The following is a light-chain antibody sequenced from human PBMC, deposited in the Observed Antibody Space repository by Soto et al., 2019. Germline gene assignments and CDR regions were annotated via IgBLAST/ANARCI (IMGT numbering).Light chain of an antibody. V-gene: IGKV1-8*01. CDR2: AAS. J-gene: IGKJ4*01. Sequence: AIRMTQSPSSLSASTGARVPITCRASQGISSYLAWYQQKPGKAPKLLIYAASTLQSGVPSRFSGSGSGTDFTLTISCLQSEDFATYYCQQYYSYPLTFGGGTKVDI. CDR1: QGISSY. CDR3: QQYYSYPLT.